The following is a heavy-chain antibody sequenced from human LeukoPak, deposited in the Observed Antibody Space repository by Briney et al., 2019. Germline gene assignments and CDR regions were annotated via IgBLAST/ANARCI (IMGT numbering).Heavy chain of an antibody. CDR1: GFTFDDYA. Sequence: PGGSLRLSCAASGFTFDDYAMNWVRQAPGKGLEWVSGISWNSGSIGYADSVKGRFTISRDNAKNSLYLQMNSLRAEDTALYYCAIGGNSIGSYFQHWGQGTLVTVSS. J-gene: IGHJ1*01. D-gene: IGHD4-23*01. CDR2: ISWNSGSI. CDR3: AIGGNSIGSYFQH. V-gene: IGHV3-9*01.